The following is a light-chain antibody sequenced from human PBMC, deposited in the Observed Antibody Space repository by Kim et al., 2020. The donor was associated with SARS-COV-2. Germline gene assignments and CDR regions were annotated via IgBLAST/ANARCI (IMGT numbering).Light chain of an antibody. J-gene: IGLJ3*02. CDR2: DVT. CDR1: NSDVGADKY. Sequence: QSALTQPASVSGSPGQSITISCTGTNSDVGADKYVSWYQQYPGKAPKFMIYDVTKRPSGVSNRFSGSKSGNTASLTISGLQPEDEGHYCCSSYTSRRTCVFGAGTQLTVL. V-gene: IGLV2-14*01. CDR3: SSYTSRRTCV.